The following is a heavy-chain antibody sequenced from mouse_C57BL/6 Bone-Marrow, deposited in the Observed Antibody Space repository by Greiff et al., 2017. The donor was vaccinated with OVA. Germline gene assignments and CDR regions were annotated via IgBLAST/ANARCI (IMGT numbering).Heavy chain of an antibody. V-gene: IGHV14-4*01. CDR2: IDPENGDT. Sequence: VQLQQSGAELVRPGASVKLSCTASGFNIKDDYMHWVKQRPEQGLEWIGWIDPENGDTEYASKFQGKATITADTSSNTAYLQLSSLTSEDTAVYYCTTWGTRGYFDYWGQGTTLTVSS. D-gene: IGHD2-14*01. CDR1: GFNIKDDY. CDR3: TTWGTRGYFDY. J-gene: IGHJ2*01.